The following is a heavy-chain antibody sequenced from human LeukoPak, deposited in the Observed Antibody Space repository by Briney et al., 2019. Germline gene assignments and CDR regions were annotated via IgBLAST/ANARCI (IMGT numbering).Heavy chain of an antibody. CDR1: GDSVSSSSCY. Sequence: ASETLSLTCSVSGDSVSSSSCYWGWVRQSPGKGLEWIGDIYYSGRTHYTSSLKSRLTISIDTSKNEFSVRLTSVTAADTATYYCARRRYYDSTGYLDWGQGTQVIVSP. D-gene: IGHD3-22*01. J-gene: IGHJ1*01. CDR3: ARRRYYDSTGYLD. CDR2: IYYSGRT. V-gene: IGHV4-39*01.